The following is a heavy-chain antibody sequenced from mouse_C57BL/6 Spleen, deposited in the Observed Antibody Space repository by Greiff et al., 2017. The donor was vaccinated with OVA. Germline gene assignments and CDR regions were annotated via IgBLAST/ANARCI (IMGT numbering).Heavy chain of an antibody. V-gene: IGHV3-6*01. D-gene: IGHD1-1*01. CDR1: GYSITSGYY. Sequence: EVQRVESGPGLVKPSQSLSLTCSVTGYSITSGYYWHWIRQFPGNKLEWMGYISYDGSNNYNPSLKNRISITRDTSKNQFFLKLNSVTTEDTATYYCARELVVYAMDYWGQGTSVTVSS. CDR3: ARELVVYAMDY. CDR2: ISYDGSN. J-gene: IGHJ4*01.